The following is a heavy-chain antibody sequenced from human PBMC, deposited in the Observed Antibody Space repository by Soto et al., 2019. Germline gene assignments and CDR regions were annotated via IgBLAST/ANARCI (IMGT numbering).Heavy chain of an antibody. V-gene: IGHV4-4*07. D-gene: IGHD6-13*01. CDR2: IDTSGNT. Sequence: PSETLSLTCTVSGGSISTYYWSWIRQPAGKGLEWIGRIDTSGNTNYNPSLKSRVTMSVDTSKKQFSLKLTSVTAADTAVYYCARYSSNWFQTEGMDIWGQGTPVTVSS. CDR3: ARYSSNWFQTEGMDI. J-gene: IGHJ6*02. CDR1: GGSISTYY.